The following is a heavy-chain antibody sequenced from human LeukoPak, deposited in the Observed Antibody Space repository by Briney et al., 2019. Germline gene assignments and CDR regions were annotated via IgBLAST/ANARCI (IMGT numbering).Heavy chain of an antibody. CDR2: INSDGSST. CDR3: ARAGELRFLEWFQAYGMDV. Sequence: GGSLRLSCAASGFTFSSYWMHWVRQAPGKGLVWVSRINSDGSSTSYADSVKGRFTISRDNAKNSLYLQMNSLRAEDTAVYYCARAGELRFLEWFQAYGMDVWGQGTTVTVSS. CDR1: GFTFSSYW. D-gene: IGHD3-3*01. J-gene: IGHJ6*02. V-gene: IGHV3-74*01.